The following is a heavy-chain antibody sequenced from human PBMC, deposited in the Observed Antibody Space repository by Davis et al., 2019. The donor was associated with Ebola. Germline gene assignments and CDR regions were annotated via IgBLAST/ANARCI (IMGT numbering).Heavy chain of an antibody. D-gene: IGHD3-10*01. Sequence: PSETLSLTCTVSSGSITSGFHYWTWIRQSPEKGLEWIGHFFYSGSTTYNPSLRSRVPISLDTSKNHFSLDLTSVTAADTAVYYCARETPGLWYFDVWGRGTLVTVS. CDR2: FFYSGST. CDR3: ARETPGLWYFDV. J-gene: IGHJ2*01. V-gene: IGHV4-61*03. CDR1: SGSITSGFHY.